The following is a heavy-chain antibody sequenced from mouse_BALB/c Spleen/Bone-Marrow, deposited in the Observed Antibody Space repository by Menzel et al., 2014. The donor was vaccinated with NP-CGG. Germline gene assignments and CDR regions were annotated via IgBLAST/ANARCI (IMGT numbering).Heavy chain of an antibody. J-gene: IGHJ2*01. CDR1: GFTFSDYY. V-gene: IGHV5-4*02. CDR2: ISDGGSYT. CDR3: ARVSYDYFDY. Sequence: EVHLVESGGGLVKPGGSLKLSRAASGFTFSDYYMYWVRQTPEKRLEWVATISDGGSYTYYPDSVKGRFTISRDNAKNNLYLQMSSLKSEDTAMYYCARVSYDYFDYWGQGTTLTVSS. D-gene: IGHD2-4*01.